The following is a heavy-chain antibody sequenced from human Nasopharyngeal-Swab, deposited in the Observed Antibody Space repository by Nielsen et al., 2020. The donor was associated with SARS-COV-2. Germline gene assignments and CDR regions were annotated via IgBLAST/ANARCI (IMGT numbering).Heavy chain of an antibody. D-gene: IGHD2/OR15-2a*01. CDR1: GFTFSSYA. CDR3: AKDWRFLSLNSMAAEYVQH. Sequence: GESLKISCAASGFTFSSYAMTWVRQAPGKGLEWVSSISGSGDYSYYADSVKGRFTISRDNSKNTLYLPMNSLRAEDTAVYYCAKDWRFLSLNSMAAEYVQHWGQGTLVTVSS. CDR2: ISGSGDYS. J-gene: IGHJ1*01. V-gene: IGHV3-23*01.